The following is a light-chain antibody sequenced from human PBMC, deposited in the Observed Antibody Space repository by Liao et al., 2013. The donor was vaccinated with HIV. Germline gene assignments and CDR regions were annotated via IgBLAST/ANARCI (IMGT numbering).Light chain of an antibody. V-gene: IGLV3-1*01. Sequence: SYELTQPPSVSVSPGQTASIPCSGDKVGDRIVSWYQVKPGQSPVLVIYQDVKRPSGIPERFSGSNSGDTATLTISGTQAADEADYYCQAWDSGTALYTFGTGTKVTVL. J-gene: IGLJ1*01. CDR3: QAWDSGTALYT. CDR2: QDV. CDR1: KVGDRI.